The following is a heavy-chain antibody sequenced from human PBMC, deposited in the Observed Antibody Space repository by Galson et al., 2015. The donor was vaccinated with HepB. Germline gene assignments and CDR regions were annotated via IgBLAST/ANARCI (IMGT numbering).Heavy chain of an antibody. CDR1: GFTFSNAW. CDR2: IKSKTDGGTT. D-gene: IGHD2-2*01. CDR3: TTGIYCSSTSCYASWGADWFDP. Sequence: SLRLSCAASGFTFSNAWMSWVRQAPGKGLEWVGRIKSKTDGGTTDYAAPVKGRFTISRDDSKNTLYLQMNSLKTEDTAVYYCTTGIYCSSTSCYASWGADWFDPWGQGTLVTVSS. V-gene: IGHV3-15*01. J-gene: IGHJ5*02.